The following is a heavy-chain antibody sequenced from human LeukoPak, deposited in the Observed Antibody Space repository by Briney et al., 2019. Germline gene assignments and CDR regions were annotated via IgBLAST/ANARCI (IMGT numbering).Heavy chain of an antibody. V-gene: IGHV4-39*01. CDR1: GASISSSTYY. CDR2: VYYSGST. J-gene: IGHJ4*02. CDR3: ARRWYYYDRSGYFDY. D-gene: IGHD3-22*01. Sequence: PSETPSLTCSVSGASISSSTYYWGWIRQPPGKGLEWIGSVYYSGSTYYSPSLKSRVTISVDTSKNQFSLELSSVTAADTAVYYCARRWYYYDRSGYFDYWGQGTLVTVSS.